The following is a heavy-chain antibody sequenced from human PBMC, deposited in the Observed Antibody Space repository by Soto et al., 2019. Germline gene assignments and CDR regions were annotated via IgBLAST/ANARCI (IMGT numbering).Heavy chain of an antibody. Sequence: SSETLSLTCTVSGASISSYYWSWIRQPPGKGLEWIGEINHSGSTNYNPSLKSRVTISVDTSKNQFSLNLSSVTAADTAVYYCASYYASGSYFWFDPWGQGTLVTVSS. CDR1: GASISSYY. CDR2: INHSGST. CDR3: ASYYASGSYFWFDP. V-gene: IGHV4-34*01. D-gene: IGHD3-10*01. J-gene: IGHJ5*02.